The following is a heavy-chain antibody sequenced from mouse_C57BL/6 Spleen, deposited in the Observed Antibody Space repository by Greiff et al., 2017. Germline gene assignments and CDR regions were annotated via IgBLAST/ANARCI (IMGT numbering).Heavy chain of an antibody. Sequence: QVQLKESGAELVRPGASVTLSCKASGYTFTDYEMHWVKQTPVHGLEWIGAIDPETGGTAYNQKFKGKAILTADKSSSTAYMELRSLTSEDSAVYYCTRGLGVDYWGQGTTLTVSS. V-gene: IGHV1-15*01. J-gene: IGHJ2*01. CDR3: TRGLGVDY. D-gene: IGHD4-1*01. CDR2: IDPETGGT. CDR1: GYTFTDYE.